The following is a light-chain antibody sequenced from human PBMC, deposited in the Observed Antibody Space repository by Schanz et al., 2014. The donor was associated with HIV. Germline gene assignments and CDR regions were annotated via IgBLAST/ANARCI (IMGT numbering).Light chain of an antibody. V-gene: IGKV3-15*01. CDR1: RSVGSE. J-gene: IGKJ2*02. Sequence: EIVMTQSPVTLSVSPGERVTLSCRASRSVGSELAWYQQKPGQAPRLLIYGASTRATGVPARFSGSGSGTEFSLTISRLDPDDFAVYYCHQCGPSPCSFGQGTKLEIK. CDR2: GAS. CDR3: HQCGPSPCS.